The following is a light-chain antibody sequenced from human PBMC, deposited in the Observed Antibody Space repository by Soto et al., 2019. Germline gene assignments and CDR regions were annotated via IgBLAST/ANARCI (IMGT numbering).Light chain of an antibody. CDR2: AAS. J-gene: IGKJ1*01. V-gene: IGKV1-12*01. CDR3: QQANSFPCT. Sequence: DIQMTQSPSSVSASEGDRVTITCRASQGISSWLAWYQKKPGKAPKLLIYAASSLQSGVPSRFSGSGSGTDFTLTISSLQAEDFATYFCQQANSFPCTFGQGTKVDIK. CDR1: QGISSW.